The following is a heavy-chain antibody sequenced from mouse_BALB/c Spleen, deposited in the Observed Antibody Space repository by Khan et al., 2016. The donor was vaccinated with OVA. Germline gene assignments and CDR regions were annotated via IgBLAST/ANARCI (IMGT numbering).Heavy chain of an antibody. CDR3: ARAGGDVFAY. D-gene: IGHD3-3*01. J-gene: IGHJ3*01. CDR2: IYPGSDST. Sequence: QVQLQQSGPELVKPGASVKMSCKASGYTFTDYVMNWVKQRNGQGLEWIGQIYPGSDSTYYNEKFKGKATLTADRYSRPAYMQLSNLTSEDSAVYFWARAGGDVFAYWGQGTLVTVSA. CDR1: GYTFTDYV. V-gene: IGHV1-77*01.